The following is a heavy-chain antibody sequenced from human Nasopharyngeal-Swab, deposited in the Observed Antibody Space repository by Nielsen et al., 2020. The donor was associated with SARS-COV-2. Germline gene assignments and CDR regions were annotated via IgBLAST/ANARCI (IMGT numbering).Heavy chain of an antibody. J-gene: IGHJ4*02. Sequence: GESLKISCSASGFTFSSYWMHWVRQAPGKGLVWVSRIDTVVSSTIYADSVKGRFTISRDNAQNTLYLQMNSLTAEDAAVYYCARGVGPQPLPSYFDYWGQGTLVTVSS. D-gene: IGHD2-15*01. V-gene: IGHV3-74*01. CDR3: ARGVGPQPLPSYFDY. CDR2: IDTVVSST. CDR1: GFTFSSYW.